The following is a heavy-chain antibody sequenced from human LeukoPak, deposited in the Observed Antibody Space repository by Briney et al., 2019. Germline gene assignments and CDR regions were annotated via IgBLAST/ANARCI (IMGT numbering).Heavy chain of an antibody. V-gene: IGHV3-30*03. Sequence: GSLRLSCAASGFTFSSYGMHWIRQAPGKGLEWVAVVSHDGSNKYYADSVKGRFTISRDNSKNTLYLQMNSLRAEDTAVYYCARGGWSGYYTVDYWGQGTLVTVSS. CDR2: VSHDGSNK. CDR1: GFTFSSYG. CDR3: ARGGWSGYYTVDY. D-gene: IGHD3-3*01. J-gene: IGHJ4*02.